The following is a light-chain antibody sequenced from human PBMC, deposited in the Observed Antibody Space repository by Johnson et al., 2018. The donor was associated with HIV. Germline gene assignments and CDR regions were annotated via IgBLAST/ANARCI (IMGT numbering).Light chain of an antibody. CDR2: YNN. V-gene: IGLV1-51*01. J-gene: IGLJ1*01. CDR3: GTWDSSLTVDV. Sequence: QSVLTQPPSVSAAPGQKVTISCSGSSSNIGNNYVSWYQQLPGTAPKLLIYYNNERPSGIPDRFSGSKSGTSATLGITGLQTGDEADYYCGTWDSSLTVDVFGTGPKVTVL. CDR1: SSNIGNNY.